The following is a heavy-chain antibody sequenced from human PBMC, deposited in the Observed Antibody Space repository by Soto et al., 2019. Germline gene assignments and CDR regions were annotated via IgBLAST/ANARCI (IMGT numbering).Heavy chain of an antibody. V-gene: IGHV2-5*01. CDR2: IYWNDDQ. CDR3: AHRHDLSGFDI. CDR1: GFSLSTRALG. J-gene: IGHJ3*02. Sequence: QITLKESGPTLVKPTQTLTLTCTFSGFSLSTRALGVGWIRQPPGKALEWLALIYWNDDQRYSPSLKNRLTITKDTSKNHVVLTMTNTDPVDTATYYCAHRHDLSGFDIWGQGTMITVSS. D-gene: IGHD1-26*01.